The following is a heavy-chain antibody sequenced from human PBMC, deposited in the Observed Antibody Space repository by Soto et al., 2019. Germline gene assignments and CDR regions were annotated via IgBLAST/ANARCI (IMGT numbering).Heavy chain of an antibody. CDR1: GFTFSSYA. CDR2: ISYDGSNK. Sequence: GGSLRLSCAASGFTFSSYAMHWVRQAPGKGLEWVAVISYDGSNKYYADSVKGRFTISRDNSKNTLYLQMNNLRAEDTAVYYCAREGPNSQRNYYYGMDVWGQGTTVTVSS. V-gene: IGHV3-30-3*01. J-gene: IGHJ6*02. D-gene: IGHD1-1*01. CDR3: AREGPNSQRNYYYGMDV.